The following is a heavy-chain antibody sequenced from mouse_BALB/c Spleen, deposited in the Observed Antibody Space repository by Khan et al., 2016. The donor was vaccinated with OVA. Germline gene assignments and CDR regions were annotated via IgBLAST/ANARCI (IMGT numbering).Heavy chain of an antibody. D-gene: IGHD2-1*01. V-gene: IGHV3-1*02. CDR3: ARDGNYMDY. CDR2: IYYSGSI. J-gene: IGHJ4*01. Sequence: EVQLQESGPDPVKPSQSLSLTCTVTGYSITSGYSWHWIRQFPGNKLEWMGYIYYSGSINSNPSLKSRIPITRATSKNQFFLQMKSVTTEETATDYCARDGNYMDYWGQGTSVTVSS. CDR1: GYSITSGYS.